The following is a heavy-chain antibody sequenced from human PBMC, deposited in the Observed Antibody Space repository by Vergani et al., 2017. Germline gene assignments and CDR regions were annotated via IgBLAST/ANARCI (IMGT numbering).Heavy chain of an antibody. CDR3: ARAYDILTGHYYYYGMDV. CDR2: ISSSSSYI. Sequence: EVQLVESGGGLVKPGGSLRLSCAASGFTFSSYSMNCVRQAPGKGLEWVSSISSSSSYIYYADSVKGRFTISRDNAKNSLYLQMNSLRAEDTAVYYCARAYDILTGHYYYYGMDVWGQGTTVTVSS. J-gene: IGHJ6*02. CDR1: GFTFSSYS. D-gene: IGHD3-9*01. V-gene: IGHV3-21*01.